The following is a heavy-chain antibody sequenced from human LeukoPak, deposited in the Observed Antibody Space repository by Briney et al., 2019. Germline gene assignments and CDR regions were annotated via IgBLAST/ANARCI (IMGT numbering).Heavy chain of an antibody. CDR3: ARGGMDWFDP. V-gene: IGHV4-34*01. Sequence: SETLSLTCAVYGGSFSGYYWSWIRQPPGKGLEWIGEINHSGSTNYNPSLKSRVTISVDTSKNQFSLKVFSVTAADTAVYYCARGGMDWFDPWGQGTLVTVSS. CDR2: INHSGST. CDR1: GGSFSGYY. D-gene: IGHD1-26*01. J-gene: IGHJ5*02.